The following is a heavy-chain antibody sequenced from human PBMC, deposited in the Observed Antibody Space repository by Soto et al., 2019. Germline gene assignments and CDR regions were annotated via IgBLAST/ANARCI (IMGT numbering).Heavy chain of an antibody. CDR1: GFTFSSYA. Sequence: GGSLRLSCAASGFTFSSYAMHWVRQAPGKGLEWVAVISYDGSNKYYADSVKGRFTISRDNSKNTLYLQMNSLRAEDTAVSYCAREDSSYYEFWRGYHYYYGMDVWGQGTTVTVSS. D-gene: IGHD3-3*01. J-gene: IGHJ6*02. V-gene: IGHV3-30-3*01. CDR2: ISYDGSNK. CDR3: AREDSSYYEFWRGYHYYYGMDV.